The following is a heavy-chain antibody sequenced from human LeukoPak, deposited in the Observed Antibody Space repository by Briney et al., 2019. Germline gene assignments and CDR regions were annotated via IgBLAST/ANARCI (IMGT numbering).Heavy chain of an antibody. CDR3: ARDRYYYDSSGYRKGDYYYGMDV. CDR1: GGSIRSSYYY. J-gene: IGHJ6*02. D-gene: IGHD3-22*01. CDR2: IYDSGST. Sequence: KPSETLSLTCTVSGGSIRSSYYYWGWIRQPPGKGLEWIGSIYDSGSTNYNPSLKSRVTISVDTSKNQFSLKLSSVTAADTAVYYCARDRYYYDSSGYRKGDYYYGMDVWGQGTTVTVSS. V-gene: IGHV4-39*07.